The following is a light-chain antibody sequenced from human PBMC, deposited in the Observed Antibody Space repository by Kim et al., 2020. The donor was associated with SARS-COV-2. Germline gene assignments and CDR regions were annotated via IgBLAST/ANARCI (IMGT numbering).Light chain of an antibody. CDR2: DSS. J-gene: IGKJ2*01. Sequence: SRSVGDRVTITCRASQGISSALAWNQQKPGKAPKLLIYDSSSLESGIPSRFSGSGSGTDFTLTISSLQPEDFATYYCQQFNNYPYTFGQGTKLEIK. V-gene: IGKV1D-13*01. CDR1: QGISSA. CDR3: QQFNNYPYT.